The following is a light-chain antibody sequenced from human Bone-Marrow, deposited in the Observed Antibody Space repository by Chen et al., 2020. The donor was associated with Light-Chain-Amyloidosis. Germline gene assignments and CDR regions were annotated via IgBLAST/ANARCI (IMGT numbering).Light chain of an antibody. CDR3: PSADSSGTYEVI. Sequence: SYELTQPPSVSVSPVQTARITCSGDDLPTKYAYWYQQKPGQAPVLVIHRDTERPSGISERFSDSSSGTTATLTISGVQAEDEADYHCPSADSSGTYEVIFGGGTKLTVL. V-gene: IGLV3-25*03. CDR2: RDT. CDR1: DLPTKY. J-gene: IGLJ2*01.